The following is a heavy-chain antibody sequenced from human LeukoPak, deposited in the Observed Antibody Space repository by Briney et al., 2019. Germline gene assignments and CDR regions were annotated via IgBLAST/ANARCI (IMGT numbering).Heavy chain of an antibody. D-gene: IGHD5-18*01. J-gene: IGHJ4*02. CDR3: ARGDTSPLGSLWLLPPFDY. CDR2: ISAHNGNT. V-gene: IGHV1-18*01. CDR1: GYMFSNYG. Sequence: GASVKVSCKGSGYMFSNYGISWVRQAPGQGLEWIGWISAHNGNTKYAQNFQGRVTITTDTSTSTAHMDLRSLRSDDTAVYFCARGDTSPLGSLWLLPPFDYWGQGALVTVSS.